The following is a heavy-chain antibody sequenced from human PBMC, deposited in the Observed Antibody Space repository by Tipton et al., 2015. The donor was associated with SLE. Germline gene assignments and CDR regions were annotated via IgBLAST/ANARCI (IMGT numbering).Heavy chain of an antibody. CDR1: GGSISSGSYY. J-gene: IGHJ3*01. V-gene: IGHV4-61*09. D-gene: IGHD3-22*01. Sequence: TLSLTCTVSGGSISSGSYYWSWIRQPAGKGLEWIGYIYTSGSTNYNPSLKSRVTISVDTSKNQFSLKLSSVTAADTAVYYCARVDYFDSGDAFDFWGHGSMVTVSS. CDR2: IYTSGST. CDR3: ARVDYFDSGDAFDF.